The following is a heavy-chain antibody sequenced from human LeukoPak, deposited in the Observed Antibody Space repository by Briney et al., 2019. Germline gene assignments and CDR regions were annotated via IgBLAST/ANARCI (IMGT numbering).Heavy chain of an antibody. D-gene: IGHD1-26*01. J-gene: IGHJ4*02. V-gene: IGHV3-74*01. CDR1: GFTFSSYW. CDR3: AGVGATRAYFEY. CDR2: INTDDTSI. Sequence: PGGSLRLSCAASGFTFSSYWMHWVRQAPWKGLVWVSRINTDDTSISYADSVKGRFTISRDNAKNTLYLQMNSLRAEDTAVYFCAGVGATRAYFEYWGQGILVTVSS.